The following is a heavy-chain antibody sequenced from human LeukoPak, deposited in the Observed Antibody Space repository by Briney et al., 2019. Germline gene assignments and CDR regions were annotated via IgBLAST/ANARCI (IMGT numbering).Heavy chain of an antibody. J-gene: IGHJ3*02. V-gene: IGHV1-2*02. CDR3: ARVPDQVVPSAMDAFDI. CDR2: MNPNSRGR. D-gene: IGHD2-2*01. CDR1: GYTVTGYH. Sequence: TSVKVPCTPSGYTVTGYHMHWVRQAPGHRLKGMGWMNPNSRGRNYAQKLQGRVTMTRDTSISTAYMELSRLRSDDTALYYCARVPDQVVPSAMDAFDIWGQGTMVTVSS.